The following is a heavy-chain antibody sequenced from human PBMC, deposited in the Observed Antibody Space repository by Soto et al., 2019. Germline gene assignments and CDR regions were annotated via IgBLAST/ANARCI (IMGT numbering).Heavy chain of an antibody. CDR1: GGTFSSYA. V-gene: IGHV1-69*13. D-gene: IGHD2-2*01. CDR3: AREDCSSTNCYAWFDP. CDR2: IIPIFGTA. Sequence: GASVKVSCKASGGTFSSYAISWVRQAPGQGLEWMGGIIPIFGTANYAQKFQGRVTITADESTSTAYMELSSLRSEDTAVYYCAREDCSSTNCYAWFDPWGKGTLVTVSS. J-gene: IGHJ5*02.